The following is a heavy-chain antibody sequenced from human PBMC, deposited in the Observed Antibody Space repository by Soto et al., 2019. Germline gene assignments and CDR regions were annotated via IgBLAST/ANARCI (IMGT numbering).Heavy chain of an antibody. CDR2: IYYSGST. J-gene: IGHJ5*02. Sequence: PSETLSLTCTVSGGTISSSSYYWGWIRQPPGKRQEWIGSIYYSGSTYYKKSLKSRDTISVDTSKNQFSLKLSSVTSAYTAVYYCARHQSHSSSYVDPWGQGTLGTVS. D-gene: IGHD6-13*01. CDR3: ARHQSHSSSYVDP. V-gene: IGHV4-39*01. CDR1: GGTISSSSYY.